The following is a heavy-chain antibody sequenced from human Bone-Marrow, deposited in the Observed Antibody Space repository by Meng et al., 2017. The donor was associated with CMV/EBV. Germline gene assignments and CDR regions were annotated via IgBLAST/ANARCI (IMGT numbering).Heavy chain of an antibody. V-gene: IGHV3-30-3*01. Sequence: GGSLRLSCAASGFTFSSYAMHWVRQAPGKGLEWVAVISYDGSNKYYADSVKGRFTISRDNSKYTLYLQMNSLRAEDTAVYYCARESEVFGVDYFDYWGQGTLVTVSS. D-gene: IGHD3-3*01. CDR2: ISYDGSNK. CDR3: ARESEVFGVDYFDY. J-gene: IGHJ4*02. CDR1: GFTFSSYA.